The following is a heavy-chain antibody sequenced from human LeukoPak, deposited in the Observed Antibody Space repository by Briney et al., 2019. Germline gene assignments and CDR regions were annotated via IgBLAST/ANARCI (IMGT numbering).Heavy chain of an antibody. V-gene: IGHV3-66*02. CDR2: IYSGGST. CDR3: AKEGAASWDVDV. Sequence: PGGSLRLSCAASGFTVSSNYMSWVRQAPGKGLEWVSVIYSGGSTYYADSVKGRFMISRDNSKNTVDLQMNSLRGDDTAMYYCAKEGAASWDVDVWGKGTTVTVSS. J-gene: IGHJ6*04. D-gene: IGHD3-3*02. CDR1: GFTVSSNY.